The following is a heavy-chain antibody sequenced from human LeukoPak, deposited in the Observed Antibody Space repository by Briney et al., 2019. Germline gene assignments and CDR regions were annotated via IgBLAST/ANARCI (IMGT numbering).Heavy chain of an antibody. Sequence: GGSLRLSCAASGFSFSDYAMTWVRQTPGKGLEWVAVIWYDGSNKYYADSVKGRFTISRDNSKNTLYLQMNSLRAEDTAVYYCAKDSSAKGFDYWGQGTLVTVSS. V-gene: IGHV3-33*06. CDR3: AKDSSAKGFDY. CDR2: IWYDGSNK. J-gene: IGHJ4*02. CDR1: GFSFSDYA.